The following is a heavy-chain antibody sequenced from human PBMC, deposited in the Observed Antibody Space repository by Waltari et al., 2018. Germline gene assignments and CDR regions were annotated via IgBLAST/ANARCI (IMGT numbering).Heavy chain of an antibody. D-gene: IGHD3-10*01. CDR1: GYIFTNYY. J-gene: IGHJ4*02. CDR2: INPSGAIT. V-gene: IGHV1-46*01. Sequence: QVQLVQSGAEVEKPGSSVQLSCKASGYIFTNYYVHWVRQAPGQGLEWMGLINPSGAITIFAQKFQGRVPMTRDTSTGTDYMELSSLRSDDTAVYYCARDARSGRSYFDYWGQGTLVTVSS. CDR3: ARDARSGRSYFDY.